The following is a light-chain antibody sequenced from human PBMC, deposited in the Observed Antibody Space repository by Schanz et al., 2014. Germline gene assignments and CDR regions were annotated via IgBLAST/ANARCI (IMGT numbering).Light chain of an antibody. CDR3: QQYSGFWT. J-gene: IGKJ1*01. CDR1: QSVRSF. Sequence: EIVLTQSPGTLSLSPGERATLSCRASQSVRSFLAWYQQKPGQAPRLLIYDASNRATGIPARFSGSGSGTDFTLTTSSLPPDDFATYYCQQYSGFWTFGQGPQVEIK. CDR2: DAS. V-gene: IGKV3-11*01.